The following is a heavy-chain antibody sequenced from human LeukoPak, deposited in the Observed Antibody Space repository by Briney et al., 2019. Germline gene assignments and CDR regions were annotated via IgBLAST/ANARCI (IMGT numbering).Heavy chain of an antibody. CDR2: IKQDGSEE. CDR1: GFTFTNYG. J-gene: IGHJ4*02. CDR3: ARGKAARYYYDSSGYYYDYFDY. V-gene: IGHV3-7*01. D-gene: IGHD3-22*01. Sequence: GGSLRLSCAASGFTFTNYGMHWVRQAPGKGLEWVANIKQDGSEEYYVDSVKGRFTISRDNAKNSLYLQMNSLRAEDTAVYYCARGKAARYYYDSSGYYYDYFDYWGQGTLVTVSS.